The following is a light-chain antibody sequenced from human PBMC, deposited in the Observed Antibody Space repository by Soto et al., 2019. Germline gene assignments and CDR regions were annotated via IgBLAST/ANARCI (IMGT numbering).Light chain of an antibody. CDR2: AAS. CDR3: QQYYSYLT. V-gene: IGKV1-12*01. Sequence: DIQMTQSPSSVSASVGDRVTITCRASQDISTYLAWYQQKPGKAPRLLIFAASSLQSGVPFRFSGSGSGTDFTLTISCLQSEDFATYYCQQYYSYLTFGQGTRLEIK. J-gene: IGKJ5*01. CDR1: QDISTY.